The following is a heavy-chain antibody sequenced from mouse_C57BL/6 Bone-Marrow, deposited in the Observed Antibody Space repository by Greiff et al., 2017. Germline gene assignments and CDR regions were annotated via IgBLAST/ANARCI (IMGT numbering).Heavy chain of an antibody. CDR2: IWSGGST. CDR1: GFSLTSYG. CDR3: AIKGRFAY. Sequence: QVQLQQSGPGLVQPSQSLSITCTVSGFSLTSYGVHWVRQSPGKGLEWLGVIWSGGSTDYNAAFISRLSISKDNSKSQVFFKMNSLQADDTAIYYCAIKGRFAYWGQGTLVTVSA. V-gene: IGHV2-2*01. D-gene: IGHD3-3*01. J-gene: IGHJ3*01.